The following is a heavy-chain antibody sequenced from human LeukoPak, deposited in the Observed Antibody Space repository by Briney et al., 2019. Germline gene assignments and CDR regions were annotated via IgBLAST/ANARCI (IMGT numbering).Heavy chain of an antibody. CDR2: ISGSGGST. J-gene: IGHJ4*02. D-gene: IGHD6-13*01. Sequence: GGSLRLSCAASGFTFSSYAMSWVRQAPGKGLEWVSAISGSGGSTYYADSVKGRFTISRDNSKNTLYLQMNSLRAEDTAVYYCASHSSSWYGFDYWGQGTLVTVSS. CDR3: ASHSSSWYGFDY. V-gene: IGHV3-23*01. CDR1: GFTFSSYA.